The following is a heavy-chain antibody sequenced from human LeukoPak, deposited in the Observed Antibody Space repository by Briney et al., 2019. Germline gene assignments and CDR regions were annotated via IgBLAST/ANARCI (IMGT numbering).Heavy chain of an antibody. J-gene: IGHJ4*02. V-gene: IGHV3-33*08. D-gene: IGHD3-16*02. Sequence: GGSLRLSCAASGFTFSSYAMSWVRQAPGKGLEWVALIWYDGSSKHYADSVRGRFTISRDNSKNTLYLQMNSLRAEDTAVYYCARDFELSHWGQGTLVTVSS. CDR3: ARDFELSH. CDR2: IWYDGSSK. CDR1: GFTFSSYA.